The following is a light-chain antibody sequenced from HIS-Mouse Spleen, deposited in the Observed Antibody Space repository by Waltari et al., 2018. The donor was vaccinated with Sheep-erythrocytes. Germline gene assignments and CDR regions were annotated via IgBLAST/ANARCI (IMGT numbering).Light chain of an antibody. CDR2: AAS. CDR1: QSISSY. V-gene: IGKV1-39*01. J-gene: IGKJ4*01. CDR3: QQSYSTPPLT. Sequence: DIQMTQSPSSLSASVADRVTITCRASQSISSYLNWYQQKPGKAPKLLIYAASSVQSGVPSRFSGSGSRTDFTLTISSLQPEAFATYYCQQSYSTPPLTFAGGTKVEIK.